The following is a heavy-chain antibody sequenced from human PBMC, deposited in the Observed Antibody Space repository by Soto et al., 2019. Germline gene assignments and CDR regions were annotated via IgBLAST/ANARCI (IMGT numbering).Heavy chain of an antibody. Sequence: QVQLVESGRGVVQPGRSLSLSCAASAFTFSSYGMHWVRQPPDNRLEWVAVISYDGSKKYYADSVKGRFTISRDNSKNKLYLQMTSLRAEDTGVYYCAKDPAVYRSGGSAQLDYWGQGTLVVFSS. CDR1: AFTFSSYG. J-gene: IGHJ4*02. D-gene: IGHD6-19*01. V-gene: IGHV3-30*18. CDR2: ISYDGSKK. CDR3: AKDPAVYRSGGSAQLDY.